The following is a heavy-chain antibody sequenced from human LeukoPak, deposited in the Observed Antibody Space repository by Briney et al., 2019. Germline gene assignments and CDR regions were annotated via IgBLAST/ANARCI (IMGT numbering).Heavy chain of an antibody. V-gene: IGHV1-18*01. CDR2: ISTYYGNT. Sequence: ASVTVSLKGSGYTFTNHGSSWVRQARGQGVEWLGWISTYYGNTNNAHKLQGRVTMTTDTSTSTAFMELRSLRSDDTAVYYCARDEGYCTITTCYRNWFDPWGQGTLVTVSS. D-gene: IGHD2-2*01. CDR1: GYTFTNHG. J-gene: IGHJ5*02. CDR3: ARDEGYCTITTCYRNWFDP.